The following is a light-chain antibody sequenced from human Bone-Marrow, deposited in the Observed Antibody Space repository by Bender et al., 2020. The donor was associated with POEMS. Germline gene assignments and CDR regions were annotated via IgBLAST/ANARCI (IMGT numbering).Light chain of an antibody. V-gene: IGLV1-44*01. CDR3: GAWDSSLSAGV. CDR2: SNY. Sequence: QSVLTQPPSASGTPGQSVIISCSGTDSNFGGNNVNWYQHLPGSAPRLVVYSNYQRPSGVPDRFSGSKSGTSATLVITGLQTGDEADYFCGAWDSSLSAGVFGGGTQLTVL. CDR1: DSNFGGNN. J-gene: IGLJ7*01.